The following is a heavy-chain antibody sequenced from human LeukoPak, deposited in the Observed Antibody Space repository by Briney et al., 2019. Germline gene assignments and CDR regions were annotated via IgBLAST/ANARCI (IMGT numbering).Heavy chain of an antibody. D-gene: IGHD4-17*01. V-gene: IGHV4-34*01. CDR1: GGSFSGYY. Sequence: PSETLSLTCAVYGGSFSGYYWSWIRQPPGKGLEWIGEINHSGSTNYNPSLKSQVTISVDTSKNQFSLKLSSVTAADTAVYYCAILVNYGDYLNWFDPWGQGTLVTVSS. CDR3: AILVNYGDYLNWFDP. J-gene: IGHJ5*02. CDR2: INHSGST.